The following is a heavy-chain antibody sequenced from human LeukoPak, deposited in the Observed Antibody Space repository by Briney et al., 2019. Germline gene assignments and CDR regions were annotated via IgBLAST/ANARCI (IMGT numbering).Heavy chain of an antibody. J-gene: IGHJ4*01. V-gene: IGHV3-23*01. Sequence: GGSLRLSCAASGFTFSSHAMTWVRQAPGKGLEWVSGISATGYSTYYADSVKGRFTISRDNSKNTLFLQMNSLRAEDTAVYYCAKGPGNWIANFDYWGXXXLXTVS. CDR2: ISATGYST. CDR1: GFTFSSHA. CDR3: AKGPGNWIANFDY. D-gene: IGHD1-14*01.